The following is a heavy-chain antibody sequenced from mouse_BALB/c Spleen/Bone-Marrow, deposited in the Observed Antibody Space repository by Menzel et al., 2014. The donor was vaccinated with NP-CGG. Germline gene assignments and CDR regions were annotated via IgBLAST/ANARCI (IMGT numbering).Heavy chain of an antibody. Sequence: EVMLVESGTVLARPGAAVKMSCKASGYTFSNYWMHWVKQRPGQGLEWIGTIYPGNSDTTYNQKFKGRAKLTAVTSTSTAYMELSSLTNEDSAVCYCTTLARSDFDYWGQGTTLTVSS. CDR2: IYPGNSDT. V-gene: IGHV1-5*01. D-gene: IGHD3-1*01. J-gene: IGHJ2*01. CDR1: GYTFSNYW. CDR3: TTLARSDFDY.